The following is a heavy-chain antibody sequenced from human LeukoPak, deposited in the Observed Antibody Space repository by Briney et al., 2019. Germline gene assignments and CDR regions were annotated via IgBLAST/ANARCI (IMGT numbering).Heavy chain of an antibody. Sequence: GGSLRLSCAASGFTFSRYGMHWVRQAPGKGLEGVAVISHDGSNKDHADSVKGRFTISRDKSKNTLYLQMNSLRAEDTAVYYCAKGRGYSGYEDFDYWGQGTLVTVSS. CDR3: AKGRGYSGYEDFDY. CDR1: GFTFSRYG. CDR2: ISHDGSNK. V-gene: IGHV3-30*18. D-gene: IGHD5-12*01. J-gene: IGHJ4*02.